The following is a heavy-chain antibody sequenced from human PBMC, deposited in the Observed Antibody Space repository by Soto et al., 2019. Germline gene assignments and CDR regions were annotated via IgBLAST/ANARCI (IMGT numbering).Heavy chain of an antibody. CDR1: GYSFTSYW. J-gene: IGHJ4*02. CDR3: ARMKGSSSEFVTAIHDY. CDR2: NYPANPDT. V-gene: IGHV5-51*01. Sequence: GESLKTSCKGSGYSFTSYWIGWGRQVPGKGRRWRRINYPANPDTTSRPSFQTKATISADKTISPANLQWRSLKASDTAMYYFARMKGSSSEFVTAIHDYWGQGTLVTVSS. D-gene: IGHD2-21*02.